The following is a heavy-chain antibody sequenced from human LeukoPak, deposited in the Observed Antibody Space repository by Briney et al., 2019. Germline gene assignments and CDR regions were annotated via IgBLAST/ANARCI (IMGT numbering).Heavy chain of an antibody. J-gene: IGHJ5*02. CDR1: GFTFNSYA. Sequence: PGGSLRLSCAASGFTFNSYAMHWVRQAPGKGLEWVAVISYDGSNKYYADSVKGRFTISRDNSKNTLYLQMNSLRAEDAAVYYCAREELGSSLGFDPWGQGTLVTVSS. V-gene: IGHV3-30-3*01. D-gene: IGHD3-16*01. CDR2: ISYDGSNK. CDR3: AREELGSSLGFDP.